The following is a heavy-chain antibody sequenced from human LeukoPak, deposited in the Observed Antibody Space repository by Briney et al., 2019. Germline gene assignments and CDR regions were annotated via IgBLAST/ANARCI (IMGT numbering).Heavy chain of an antibody. CDR2: LSGGGATT. CDR3: AKSTGYSTTGRDFDS. V-gene: IGHV3-23*01. J-gene: IGHJ4*02. Sequence: PGGSLRLSCAASGFTFSSYAMSWVRQAPGKGLEWVSDLSGGGATTFYADSVKGRFTISRDNSKNTLYLQLSSLRAEDTAVYYCAKSTGYSTTGRDFDSWGRGTLVTVSS. D-gene: IGHD6-13*01. CDR1: GFTFSSYA.